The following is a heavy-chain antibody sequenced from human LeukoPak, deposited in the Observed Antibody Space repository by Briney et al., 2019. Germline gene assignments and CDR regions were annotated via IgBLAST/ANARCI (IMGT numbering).Heavy chain of an antibody. D-gene: IGHD3/OR15-3a*01. Sequence: GESPEISCNSSGYSFSTYWLDWVRPMPGKGLEYMGVIYPCDSDTRYSPSFQGQVTISADKSISTAYLQWSSLTASDTAMYYCARLQLYDFWSGYYTGGIDYWGQGTLVTVSS. CDR3: ARLQLYDFWSGYYTGGIDY. J-gene: IGHJ4*02. CDR1: GYSFSTYW. V-gene: IGHV5-51*01. CDR2: IYPCDSDT.